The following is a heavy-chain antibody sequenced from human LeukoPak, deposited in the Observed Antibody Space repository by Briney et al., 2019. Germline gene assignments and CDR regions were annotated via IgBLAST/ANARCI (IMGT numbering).Heavy chain of an antibody. CDR1: GFTFSSYA. CDR2: ISGSGGST. D-gene: IGHD2-15*01. V-gene: IGHV3-23*01. Sequence: PGGSLRLSCAASGFTFSSYAMSWVRQAPGKGLEWVSAISGSGGSTYYADSVKDRFTISRDNSKNTLYLQMNSLRAEDTAVYYCAKLWDIVVVVAATNWGQGTLVTVSS. CDR3: AKLWDIVVVVAATN. J-gene: IGHJ4*02.